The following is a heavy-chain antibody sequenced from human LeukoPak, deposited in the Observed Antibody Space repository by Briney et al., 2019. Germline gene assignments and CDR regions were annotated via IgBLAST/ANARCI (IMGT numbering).Heavy chain of an antibody. V-gene: IGHV3-23*01. J-gene: IGHJ6*04. CDR1: GFTFNSYA. Sequence: GGSLRLSCAASGFTFNSYAMSWVRQAPGKGLEWVSAISGSGGSTYYADSVKGRFTISRDNSKNTLFLQMNSLRAEDTAVYYCAELGITMIGGVWGKGTTVTISS. CDR3: AELGITMIGGV. D-gene: IGHD3-10*02. CDR2: ISGSGGST.